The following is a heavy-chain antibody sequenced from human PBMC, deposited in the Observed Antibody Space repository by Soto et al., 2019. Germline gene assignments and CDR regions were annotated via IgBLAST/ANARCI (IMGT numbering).Heavy chain of an antibody. Sequence: EVQLVESGGGLVQPGGSLRLSCAASGFSLSDYWMHWVRQAPGEGLVWLSRITRDGSSTNYADSVKGRFTISRDNAKNTLYLQVNSLRGEDTDVSYCARGANGYYYCDYWGKGTPVTVSS. V-gene: IGHV3-74*01. J-gene: IGHJ4*02. CDR2: ITRDGSST. D-gene: IGHD5-18*01. CDR3: ARGANGYYYCDY. CDR1: GFSLSDYW.